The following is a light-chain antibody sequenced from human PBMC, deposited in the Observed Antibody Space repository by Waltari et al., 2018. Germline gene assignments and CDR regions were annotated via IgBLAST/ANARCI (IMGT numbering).Light chain of an antibody. J-gene: IGKJ2*01. CDR3: QQYYDGRT. Sequence: EIVMTQSPATLSVSPGERATLPCRASQSISIHLAWFQQKPGQAPRLLIYHASTRATGIPARLSGSGSGTEFTLTISSLQSEDFAVYYCQQYYDGRTFGQGTKLEIK. V-gene: IGKV3-15*01. CDR1: QSISIH. CDR2: HAS.